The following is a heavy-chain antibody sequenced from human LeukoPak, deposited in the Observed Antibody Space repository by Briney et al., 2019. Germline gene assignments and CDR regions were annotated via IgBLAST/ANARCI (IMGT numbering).Heavy chain of an antibody. CDR3: ARETTAARPDWFDP. J-gene: IGHJ5*02. Sequence: ASVKVSCKASGGTFSSYTITWVRQAPGQGLEWMGRIIPILGIANYAQKFQGRVTITADKSTSTAYMELSSLRSEDTAVYYCARETTAARPDWFDPWGQGTLVTVSS. CDR1: GGTFSSYT. V-gene: IGHV1-69*04. CDR2: IIPILGIA. D-gene: IGHD6-6*01.